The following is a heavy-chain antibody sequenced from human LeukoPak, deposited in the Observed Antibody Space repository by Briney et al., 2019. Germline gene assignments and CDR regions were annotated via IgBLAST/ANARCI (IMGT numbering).Heavy chain of an antibody. CDR3: ARDKTAAYPLD. CDR2: IYYSGST. V-gene: IGHV4-31*03. D-gene: IGHD2-21*01. J-gene: IGHJ4*02. Sequence: SETLSLTCTVSGGSISSGGYYWSWIRQHPGKGLEWIGYIYYSGSTYYNPSLKSRVTISVDTSKNQFSLKLSSVTAADTAVYYCARDKTAAYPLDWGQGTLVTVSS. CDR1: GGSISSGGYY.